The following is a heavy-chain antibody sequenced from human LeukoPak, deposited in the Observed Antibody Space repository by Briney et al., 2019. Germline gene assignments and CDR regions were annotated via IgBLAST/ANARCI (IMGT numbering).Heavy chain of an antibody. Sequence: PGGSLRLSCEASGFSLSTYFLSWIRQAPGKGLEWVSYITNSGRSTKYADAVKGRFTISRDNAKQSVYLEMTDLRAVDTAVYYCAREASGYYHVFDSWGQGTLVTVPS. CDR3: AREASGYYHVFDS. D-gene: IGHD3-3*01. CDR2: ITNSGRST. V-gene: IGHV3-11*04. J-gene: IGHJ4*02. CDR1: GFSLSTYF.